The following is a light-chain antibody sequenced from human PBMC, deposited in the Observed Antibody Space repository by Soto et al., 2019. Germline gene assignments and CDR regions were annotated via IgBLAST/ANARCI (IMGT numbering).Light chain of an antibody. V-gene: IGKV1-39*01. CDR1: ESIGSH. Sequence: DIQMTQSPSSLSASVGDRVTITCRASESIGSHLNWYQQKPGQAPKVLIYAISFLQSGVPSRFSGSGSGTDFTLTLSSLQPEDFATYYCQQSYSAPQFTFGPGTKVDIK. J-gene: IGKJ3*01. CDR3: QQSYSAPQFT. CDR2: AIS.